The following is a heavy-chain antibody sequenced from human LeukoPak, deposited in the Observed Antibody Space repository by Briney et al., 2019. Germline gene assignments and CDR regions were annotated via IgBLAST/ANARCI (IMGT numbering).Heavy chain of an antibody. Sequence: ASVKVSCKASGYTFTSYGISWVRQAPGQGLEWMGWISAYNGNTNYAQKLQGRVTMTTDTSTSTAYMELRSLRSDDTALYYCARGGLSGSYRWTFDYWGQGTLVTVSS. CDR2: ISAYNGNT. D-gene: IGHD1-26*01. CDR3: ARGGLSGSYRWTFDY. CDR1: GYTFTSYG. V-gene: IGHV1-18*01. J-gene: IGHJ4*02.